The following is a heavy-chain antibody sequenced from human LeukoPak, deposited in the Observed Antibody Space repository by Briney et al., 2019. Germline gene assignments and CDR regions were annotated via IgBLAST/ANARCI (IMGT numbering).Heavy chain of an antibody. D-gene: IGHD6-19*01. CDR3: ARQGELGVAGYDY. Sequence: GESLKISCKASGYNFTNYWIGWVRQMSGKGLEWMGIIYPDDADTTYSPSFEGQVTFSVDRFVSTAYLHWSSLKASDTAMYYCARQGELGVAGYDYWGQGTRVTVSS. CDR2: IYPDDADT. V-gene: IGHV5-51*01. CDR1: GYNFTNYW. J-gene: IGHJ4*02.